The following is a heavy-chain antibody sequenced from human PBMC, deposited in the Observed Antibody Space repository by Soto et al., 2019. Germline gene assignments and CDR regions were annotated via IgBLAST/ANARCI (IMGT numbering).Heavy chain of an antibody. D-gene: IGHD5-18*01. CDR3: ARGSGYSYVPDY. V-gene: IGHV3-13*01. CDR2: IGTAGDT. Sequence: GGSLRLSCAASGFTFSSYDMHWVRQATGKGLEWVSAIGTAGDTYYPGSVKGRFTISRENAKNSLYLQMNSLRAGDTAVYYCARGSGYSYVPDYWGQGTMVTVYS. J-gene: IGHJ4*02. CDR1: GFTFSSYD.